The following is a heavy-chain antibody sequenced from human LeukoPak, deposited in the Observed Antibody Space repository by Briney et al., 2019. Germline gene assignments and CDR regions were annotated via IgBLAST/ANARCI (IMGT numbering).Heavy chain of an antibody. CDR3: ARDDCSTTPCYAY. CDR1: GFTFSNYG. J-gene: IGHJ4*02. D-gene: IGHD2-2*01. Sequence: GGSLRLSCTTSGFTFSNYGINWVRQAPGKGLEWVAAIWYDGSKTSYTDSVKGRFTVSRDISKNTVYLQMNGLKAEDTAVYYCARDDCSTTPCYAYWGQGTLVTVSS. CDR2: IWYDGSKT. V-gene: IGHV3-33*01.